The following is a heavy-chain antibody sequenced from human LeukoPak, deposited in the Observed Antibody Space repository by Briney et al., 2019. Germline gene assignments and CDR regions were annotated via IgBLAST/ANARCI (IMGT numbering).Heavy chain of an antibody. CDR3: ARDRGVYSRTLED. CDR2: IIPIFGTA. Sequence: GASVKVSCKASGGTFSSYAISWVRQAPGQGLEWMGGIIPIFGTANYAQKFQGRVAITADKSTSTAYMELSSLRGEDTAVYYCARDRGVYSRTLEDWGQGTLVTVSS. V-gene: IGHV1-69*06. CDR1: GGTFSSYA. J-gene: IGHJ4*02. D-gene: IGHD6-13*01.